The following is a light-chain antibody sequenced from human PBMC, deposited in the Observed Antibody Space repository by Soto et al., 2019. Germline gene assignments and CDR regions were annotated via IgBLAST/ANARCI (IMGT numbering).Light chain of an antibody. J-gene: IGKJ4*01. Sequence: EIVLTQSPASLSLSPGERATLSCRASQSVGSHFAWYQQKPGQGPRLVIYDISKRATGIPARFSGSGFGTDFTLTISSLEREDFAVYFCQQRSSWPLTFGGGTKVEI. CDR2: DIS. CDR1: QSVGSH. CDR3: QQRSSWPLT. V-gene: IGKV3-11*01.